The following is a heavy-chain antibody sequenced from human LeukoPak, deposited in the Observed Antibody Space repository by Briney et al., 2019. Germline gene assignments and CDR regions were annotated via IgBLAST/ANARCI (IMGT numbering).Heavy chain of an antibody. D-gene: IGHD6-13*01. CDR1: GGSISSSSYY. CDR3: ARGYPAFGMDV. Sequence: KPSETLSLTCTVSGGSISSSSYYWGWIRQPPGKGLEWIGSIYYSGSTYYNPSLKSRVTISVDTSKNQFSLKLSSVTAADTAVYYCARGYPAFGMDVWGQGTTVTVSS. V-gene: IGHV4-39*01. CDR2: IYYSGST. J-gene: IGHJ6*02.